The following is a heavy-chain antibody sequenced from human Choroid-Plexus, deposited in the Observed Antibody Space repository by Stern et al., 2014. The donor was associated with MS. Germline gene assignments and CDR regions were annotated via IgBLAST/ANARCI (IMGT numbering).Heavy chain of an antibody. CDR3: AKDRQWSTYFFDY. J-gene: IGHJ4*02. Sequence: QVQLVESGGGVGQPGRPLILSCAASGFTFSNFGMHWVRQAPGKGLEWVALISYDGSDKYYADSVKGRFTIFRDNSKNTLYMHMNSLRAEDTAVYYCAKDRQWSTYFFDYWGQGSLVTVSS. D-gene: IGHD2-15*01. CDR1: GFTFSNFG. CDR2: ISYDGSDK. V-gene: IGHV3-30*18.